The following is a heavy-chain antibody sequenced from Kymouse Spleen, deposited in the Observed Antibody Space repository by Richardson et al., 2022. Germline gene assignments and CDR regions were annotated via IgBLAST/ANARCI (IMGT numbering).Heavy chain of an antibody. D-gene: IGHD1-26*01. J-gene: IGHJ3*02. CDR1: GFTFSSYG. Sequence: QVQLVESGGGVVQPGRSLRLSCAASGFTFSSYGMHWVRQAPGKGLEWVAVISYDGSNKYYADSVKGRFTISRDNSKNTLYLQMNSLRAEDTAVYYCAKDQQWELLDAFDIWGQGTMVTVSS. V-gene: IGHV3-30*18. CDR3: AKDQQWELLDAFDI. CDR2: ISYDGSNK.